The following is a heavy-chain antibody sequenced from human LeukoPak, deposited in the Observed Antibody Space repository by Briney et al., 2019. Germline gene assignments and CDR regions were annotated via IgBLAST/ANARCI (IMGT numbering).Heavy chain of an antibody. CDR2: ISGNSIYI. CDR3: ARGYDFWSGDYPSG. J-gene: IGHJ3*01. V-gene: IGHV3-21*04. D-gene: IGHD3-3*01. CDR1: GFTLSNYS. Sequence: GGSLRRACAASGFTLSNYSMNWVRQAPGKGLEWVSSISGNSIYIYYADAVKGRFTISRDNTNNSLYLQMNSLSAEDTGVYFCARGYDFWSGDYPSGWGQGTMVTVSS.